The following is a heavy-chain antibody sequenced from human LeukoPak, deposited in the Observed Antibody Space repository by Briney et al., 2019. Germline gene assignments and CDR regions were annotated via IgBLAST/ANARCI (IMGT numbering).Heavy chain of an antibody. J-gene: IGHJ4*02. CDR1: GGSISSYY. D-gene: IGHD5-18*01. CDR2: IYYSGST. Sequence: SETLSLTCTVSGGSISSYYWSWIHQPPGKGLEWIGYIYYSGSTNYNPSLKSRVTISVDTSKNQFSLKLSSVTAADTAVYYCARLRRGYSYGYVDYWGQGTLVTVSS. V-gene: IGHV4-59*12. CDR3: ARLRRGYSYGYVDY.